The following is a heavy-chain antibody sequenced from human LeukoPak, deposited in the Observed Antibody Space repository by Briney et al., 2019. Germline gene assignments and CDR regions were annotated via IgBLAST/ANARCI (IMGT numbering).Heavy chain of an antibody. CDR3: AKDIVVSGYYGMDV. CDR1: GLTFSSYA. Sequence: PGGSLRLSCAASGLTFSSYAMSWVRQAPGKGLEWVSSIRTNGGSAYYADSVKGRFTICRDNSKNRLYLQMNSLRAEDTAVYYCAKDIVVSGYYGMDVWGQGTTVTVSS. D-gene: IGHD2-21*01. J-gene: IGHJ6*02. CDR2: IRTNGGSA. V-gene: IGHV3-23*01.